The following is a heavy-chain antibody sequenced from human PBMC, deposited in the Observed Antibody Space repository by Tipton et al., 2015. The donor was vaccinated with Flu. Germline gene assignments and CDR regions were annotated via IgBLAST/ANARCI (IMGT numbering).Heavy chain of an antibody. CDR1: GYTFTGYY. D-gene: IGHD2-2*01. Sequence: QLVQSGAEVKKPGASVKVSCKASGYTFTGYYMHWVRQARGQGLEWMGWINPNSGGTNYAQKFQGWVTMTRDTSISTAYMELSRLRSDDTAVYYCARDIVVVPAAIEPVELNNYHYGMDVWGQGTTVTVSS. CDR2: INPNSGGT. J-gene: IGHJ6*02. CDR3: ARDIVVVPAAIEPVELNNYHYGMDV. V-gene: IGHV1-2*04.